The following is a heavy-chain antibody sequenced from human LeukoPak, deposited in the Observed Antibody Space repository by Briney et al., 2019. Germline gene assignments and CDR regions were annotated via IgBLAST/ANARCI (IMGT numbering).Heavy chain of an antibody. CDR1: GGSISSYY. V-gene: IGHV4-59*08. Sequence: PSETLSLTCTVSGGSISSYYWSWIRQAPGKGLEWIGYMYYSGSTNYNPSLKSRVTMSVDTSNNQFSLKLSSVTAADTAVYYCAGMSSSYPNYYHGMDVWGQGTLVTVSS. CDR2: MYYSGST. CDR3: AGMSSSYPNYYHGMDV. D-gene: IGHD2-15*01. J-gene: IGHJ6*02.